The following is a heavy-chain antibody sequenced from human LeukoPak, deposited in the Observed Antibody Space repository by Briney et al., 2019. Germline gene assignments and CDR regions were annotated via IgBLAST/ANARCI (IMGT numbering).Heavy chain of an antibody. J-gene: IGHJ5*02. CDR3: ARPKVGATSGDNWFDP. CDR1: GYSFTSYW. Sequence: GESLKISCKGSGYSFTSYWIGWVRQMPGKGLEWMGIIYPGDSDTRYSPSFQGRVTISADKSISTAYLQWSSLKASDTAMYYCARPKVGATSGDNWFDPWGQGTLVTVSS. CDR2: IYPGDSDT. D-gene: IGHD1-26*01. V-gene: IGHV5-51*01.